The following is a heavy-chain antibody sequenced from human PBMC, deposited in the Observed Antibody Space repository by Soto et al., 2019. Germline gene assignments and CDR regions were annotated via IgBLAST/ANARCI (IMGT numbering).Heavy chain of an antibody. V-gene: IGHV4-31*03. CDR2: IYYSGST. J-gene: IGHJ6*02. Sequence: SETLSLTCTVSGGSISSGGYYWSLILQHPGKGLEWIGYIYYSGSTYYNPSLKSRVTISVDTSKNQFSLKLSSVTAADTAVYYCVRSSYYDFWSGYYYYYGMDVWGQGTRVTVSS. D-gene: IGHD3-3*01. CDR3: VRSSYYDFWSGYYYYYGMDV. CDR1: GGSISSGGYY.